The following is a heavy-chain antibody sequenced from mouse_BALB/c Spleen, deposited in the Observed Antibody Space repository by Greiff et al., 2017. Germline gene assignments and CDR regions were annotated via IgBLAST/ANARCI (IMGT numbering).Heavy chain of an antibody. J-gene: IGHJ4*01. CDR3: ASYYDYDVDYAMEY. V-gene: IGHV1-20*02. D-gene: IGHD2-4*01. CDR1: GYSFTGYV. Sequence: VQLQQSGPELVKPGASVKISCKASGYSFTGYVMNWVMQSHGKSLEWIGRINPYNGDTFYNQKFKGKATLTVDKSSSTAHMELRSLASEDSAAYYSASYYDYDVDYAMEYWGQGTSVTVSS. CDR2: INPYNGDT.